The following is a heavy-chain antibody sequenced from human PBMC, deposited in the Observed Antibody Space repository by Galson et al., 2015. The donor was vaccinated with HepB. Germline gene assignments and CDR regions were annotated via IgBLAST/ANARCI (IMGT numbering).Heavy chain of an antibody. CDR1: GFTFSSYS. CDR2: ISSSSSYI. CDR3: ARDLSSSWYLGDAFDI. J-gene: IGHJ3*02. D-gene: IGHD6-13*01. Sequence: SLRLSCAASGFTFSSYSMNWVRQAPGKGLEWVSSISSSSSYIYYADSVKGRFTISRDNAKNSLYLQMNSLRAEDTAVYYCARDLSSSWYLGDAFDIWGQGTMFTVSS. V-gene: IGHV3-21*04.